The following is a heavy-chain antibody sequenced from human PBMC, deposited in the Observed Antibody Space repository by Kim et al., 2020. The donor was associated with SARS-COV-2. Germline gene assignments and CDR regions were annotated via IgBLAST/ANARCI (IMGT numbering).Heavy chain of an antibody. CDR2: MNPNSGNT. D-gene: IGHD6-13*01. J-gene: IGHJ6*02. V-gene: IGHV1-8*01. Sequence: ASVKVSCKASGYTFTSYDINWVRQATGQGLEWMGWMNPNSGNTGYAQKFRGRVTMTRNTSISTAYMELSSLRSEDTAVYYCATKPAAAATMRGGYYYYYGMDVWGQGTTVTVSS. CDR1: GYTFTSYD. CDR3: ATKPAAAATMRGGYYYYYGMDV.